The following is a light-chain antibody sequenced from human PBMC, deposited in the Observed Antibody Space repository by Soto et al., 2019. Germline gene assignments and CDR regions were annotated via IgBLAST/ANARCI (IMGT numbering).Light chain of an antibody. V-gene: IGKV3-20*01. Sequence: EILLTQSPGTLSLSAGERATLSCRASQSLSSNYLAWYQQRPGQAPRLLIYGASTRATGIPDRFSSSGSGTDFTLTISRLEPEDFAMYYCQQSADSWTFGQGTQVEVK. CDR3: QQSADSWT. CDR1: QSLSSNY. J-gene: IGKJ1*01. CDR2: GAS.